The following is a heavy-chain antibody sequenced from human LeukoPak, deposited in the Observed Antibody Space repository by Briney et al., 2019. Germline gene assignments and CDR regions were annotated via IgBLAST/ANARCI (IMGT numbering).Heavy chain of an antibody. J-gene: IGHJ4*02. CDR2: ISGSGAST. Sequence: GGSLRLSCLTSGFTHSTNAMSWVRQAPGKGLEWISGISGSGASTYYADSVKGRFTISRDDSRNTLYLQMNSLRGDDTAVYYCAKDVGKWESLHFFDYWGQGTLVTVSS. CDR1: GFTHSTNA. CDR3: AKDVGKWESLHFFDY. V-gene: IGHV3-23*01. D-gene: IGHD1-26*01.